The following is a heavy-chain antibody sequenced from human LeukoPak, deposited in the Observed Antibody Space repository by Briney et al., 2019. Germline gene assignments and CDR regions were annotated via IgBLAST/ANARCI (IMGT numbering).Heavy chain of an antibody. Sequence: ASVKVSCKASGYTFTSYAMHWVRQAPGQRLEWMGWINAGNGNTKYSQKFQGRVTITRDTSASTAYMELSSLRSEDTAVYYCARDPKGGYSYGWGAFDIWGHGTMVTVSS. CDR3: ARDPKGGYSYGWGAFDI. V-gene: IGHV1-3*01. CDR1: GYTFTSYA. D-gene: IGHD5-12*01. J-gene: IGHJ3*02. CDR2: INAGNGNT.